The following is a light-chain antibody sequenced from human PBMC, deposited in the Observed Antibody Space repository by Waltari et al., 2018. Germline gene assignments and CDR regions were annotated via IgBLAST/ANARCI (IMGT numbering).Light chain of an antibody. CDR2: DDS. CDR3: QVWDSTSDHVV. Sequence: SYVLTQPSSVSVAPGKTATITCGGRDLGRTSVPWLPQKPGQAPVLVVSDDSDRPSGIPERFSGSNSGSTATLTISRVEAGDEADYFCQVWDSTSDHVVFGGGTKLTVL. CDR1: DLGRTS. V-gene: IGLV3-21*03. J-gene: IGLJ2*01.